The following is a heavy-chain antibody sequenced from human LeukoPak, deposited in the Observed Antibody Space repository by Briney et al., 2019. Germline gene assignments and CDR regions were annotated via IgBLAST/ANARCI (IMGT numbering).Heavy chain of an antibody. D-gene: IGHD5-24*01. Sequence: KTSETLSLTCTVSGGSISSNFWSWIRQPPGKGLEYIGYIYNSGTTNYNPSLKSRVTISVDTSKNQFSLKLSSVTAADTAIYYCAKSFSETERATITAYWGQGALVTVSS. V-gene: IGHV4-59*01. J-gene: IGHJ4*02. CDR3: AKSFSETERATITAY. CDR1: GGSISSNF. CDR2: IYNSGTT.